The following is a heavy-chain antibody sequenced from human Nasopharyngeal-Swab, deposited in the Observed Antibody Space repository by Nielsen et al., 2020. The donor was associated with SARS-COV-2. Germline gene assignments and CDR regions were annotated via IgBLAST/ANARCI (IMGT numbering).Heavy chain of an antibody. D-gene: IGHD6-6*01. CDR1: GDSVSSNSAA. V-gene: IGHV6-1*01. CDR3: ARVPIAGRPGWFDP. CDR2: TYYRSRWFH. J-gene: IGHJ5*02. Sequence: SQTLSLTCAISGDSVSSNSAAWNWIRQSPSRGLEWLGRTYYRSRWFHDYSVSLRSRITINTDTSKNQFSLQLNSVTSEDTGIYYCARVPIAGRPGWFDPWGRGTLVTVSS.